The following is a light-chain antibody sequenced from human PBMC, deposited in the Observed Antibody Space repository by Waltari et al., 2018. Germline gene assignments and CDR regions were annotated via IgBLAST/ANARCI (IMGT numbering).Light chain of an antibody. CDR1: QSVLYRSSNRNY. CDR3: QQYHTSPFT. Sequence: DIVMTQSPDSLAVSLGERATINCKSSQSVLYRSSNRNYLAWYQQKSGQPPKLLIYWASTRESGVPDRFSGSGSGTDFTLTISSLQAEDVAIYYCQQYHTSPFTFGPGTKVDI. CDR2: WAS. J-gene: IGKJ3*01. V-gene: IGKV4-1*01.